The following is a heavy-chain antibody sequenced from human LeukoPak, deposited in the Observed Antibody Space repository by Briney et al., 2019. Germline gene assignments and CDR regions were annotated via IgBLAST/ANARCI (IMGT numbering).Heavy chain of an antibody. V-gene: IGHV3-21*01. CDR3: ARHYYYGSGSDDAFDI. Sequence: GGSLRLSCAVSGFTFSSYSMNWVRQAPGRGLEWVSSISSSGSHIEYADSVKGRFTISRDNAKNSLYLQMNSLRAEDTAVYYCARHYYYGSGSDDAFDIWGQGTMVTVSS. J-gene: IGHJ3*02. CDR1: GFTFSSYS. D-gene: IGHD3-10*01. CDR2: ISSSGSHI.